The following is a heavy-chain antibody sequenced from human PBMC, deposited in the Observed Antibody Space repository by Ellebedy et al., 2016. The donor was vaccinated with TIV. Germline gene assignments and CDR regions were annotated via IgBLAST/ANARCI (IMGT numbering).Heavy chain of an antibody. CDR1: GYTFTGYY. D-gene: IGHD3-10*01. J-gene: IGHJ5*02. Sequence: AASVKVSCKASGYTFTGYYMHWVRQAPGQGLEWMGWINPNSGGTNYAQKFQGRVTMTRDTSISTAYMELSRLRSDDTAVYYCARDGDVLLWFGESDKNWFDPWGQGTLVTVSS. V-gene: IGHV1-2*02. CDR2: INPNSGGT. CDR3: ARDGDVLLWFGESDKNWFDP.